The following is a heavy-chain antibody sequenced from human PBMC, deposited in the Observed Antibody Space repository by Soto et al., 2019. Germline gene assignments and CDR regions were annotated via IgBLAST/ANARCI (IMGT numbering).Heavy chain of an antibody. CDR3: ARGVSAGVDY. V-gene: IGHV1-8*01. CDR2: MQPSTGRT. D-gene: IGHD1-26*01. J-gene: IGHJ4*02. CDR1: GYSFTSLD. Sequence: ASVKVSCKASGYSFTSLDIDWVRQTAGQGLEWMGWMQPSTGRTGYAQKFQGRVTMTRDTSINTAYMELTTLTSDDTAFYYCARGVSAGVDYWGQGTLVTVSS.